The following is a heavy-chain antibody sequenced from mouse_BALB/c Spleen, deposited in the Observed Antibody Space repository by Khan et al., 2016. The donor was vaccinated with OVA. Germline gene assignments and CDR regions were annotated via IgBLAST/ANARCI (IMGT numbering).Heavy chain of an antibody. CDR1: GFTFSSYA. D-gene: IGHD1-1*01. CDR3: ARVYGSSGVDY. CDR2: IGSGGST. Sequence: EVELVESGGGLVKPGGPLKLSCAASGFTFSSYAMSWVRQTPEKRLEWVASIGSGGSTYSPDSVKGRFTISRDNARNLLYLQMSSLRSEDTAMYYCARVYGSSGVDYWGQGTTLTVSS. J-gene: IGHJ2*01. V-gene: IGHV5-6-5*01.